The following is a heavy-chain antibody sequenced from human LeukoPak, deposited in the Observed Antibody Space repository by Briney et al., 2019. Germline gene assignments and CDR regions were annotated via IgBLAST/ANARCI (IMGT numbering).Heavy chain of an antibody. V-gene: IGHV3-30*04. CDR3: ARDRCSGGSCSAYNYYYGLDV. J-gene: IGHJ6*04. Sequence: PGGSLRLSCAASGFTFSSYAMHWVRQTPGKGLEWVAVISYDGNNKYYADSVKGRFTISRDNSKNTLYLQMNSLRPEDTSVYYCARDRCSGGSCSAYNYYYGLDVWGEGTTVTVSS. D-gene: IGHD2-15*01. CDR1: GFTFSSYA. CDR2: ISYDGNNK.